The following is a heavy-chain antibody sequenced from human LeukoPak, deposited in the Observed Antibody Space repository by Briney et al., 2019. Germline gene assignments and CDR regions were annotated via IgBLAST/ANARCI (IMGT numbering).Heavy chain of an antibody. CDR2: VYSGGST. J-gene: IGHJ4*02. Sequence: GGSLRLSCAASGFTFSNNYMSWVRQAPGKGLEWVSVVYSGGSTYYADSVKGRFTISRDNSKNTLYLQMNSLRAEDTAVYYCARAVSGSSPSDYWGQGTLVTVSS. D-gene: IGHD3-16*01. CDR3: ARAVSGSSPSDY. CDR1: GFTFSNNY. V-gene: IGHV3-53*01.